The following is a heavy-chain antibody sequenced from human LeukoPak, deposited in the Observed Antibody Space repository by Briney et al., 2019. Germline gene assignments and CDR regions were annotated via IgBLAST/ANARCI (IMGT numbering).Heavy chain of an antibody. CDR1: GFTFSSYS. J-gene: IGHJ3*02. D-gene: IGHD3-22*01. Sequence: GGSLRLSCVVSGFTFSSYSMNWVRQAPGKGLEWVSSISSGSGYIYYAESVKGRFTISRDNAKNSLYLQMNSLRAEDTAVYYCARDGPYFYDSSDYYRNGFDIWGLGTMVSVSS. CDR3: ARDGPYFYDSSDYYRNGFDI. CDR2: ISSGSGYI. V-gene: IGHV3-21*04.